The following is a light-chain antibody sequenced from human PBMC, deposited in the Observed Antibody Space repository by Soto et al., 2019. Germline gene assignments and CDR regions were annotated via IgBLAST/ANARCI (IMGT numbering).Light chain of an antibody. V-gene: IGKV3-20*01. Sequence: EIVLTQSPDTLSLSPGEAATLSCRASQSISSRYVAWYQQKPGQAPRLLIYGASNRATGIPDRVSGSGSGTDFHLTISRLETGDFAVYFCQQYDTSPWTFGPGAKVDIK. CDR2: GAS. CDR1: QSISSRY. J-gene: IGKJ1*01. CDR3: QQYDTSPWT.